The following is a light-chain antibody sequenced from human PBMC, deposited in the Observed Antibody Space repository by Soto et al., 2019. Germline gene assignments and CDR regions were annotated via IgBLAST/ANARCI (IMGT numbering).Light chain of an antibody. V-gene: IGKV1-9*01. CDR3: QQYHSSVWT. CDR1: QGISTY. J-gene: IGKJ1*01. CDR2: AAS. Sequence: IQMTQSPSSLSASVGDRVTITCRASQGISTYLAWYQQKPGKAPKLLIYAASTLQSGVPSRFSGSGSGTDFTLTISRLEPEDFAVYYCQQYHSSVWTFGQGTKVDI.